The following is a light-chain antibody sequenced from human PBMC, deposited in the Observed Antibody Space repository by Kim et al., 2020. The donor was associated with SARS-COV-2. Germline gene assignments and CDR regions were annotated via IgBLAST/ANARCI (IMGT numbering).Light chain of an antibody. CDR1: SSYVGGYNY. J-gene: IGLJ1*01. CDR2: DVS. V-gene: IGLV2-11*01. Sequence: QSALTQPRSVSGSPGQSVTISCTGTSSYVGGYNYVSWYQQHPGKAPKLMIYDVSKRPSGVPDRFPGSKSGNTASLTISGLQAEDEADYYCCSYAGSYTSYVFGTGTKVTVL. CDR3: CSYAGSYTSYV.